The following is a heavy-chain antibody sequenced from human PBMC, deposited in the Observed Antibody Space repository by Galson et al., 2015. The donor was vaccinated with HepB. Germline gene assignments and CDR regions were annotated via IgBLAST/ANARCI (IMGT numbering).Heavy chain of an antibody. CDR1: GFTFSTPS. CDR2: ISSSSYTI. D-gene: IGHD1-26*01. V-gene: IGHV3-48*02. Sequence: SLRLSCAASGFTFSTPSMNWVRQAPGKGLEWVSYISSSSYTIYYADSVKGRFTISRDDAKNSLYLQMNSLRDEDTAVYYCATSWDYWGQGTLVTVSS. J-gene: IGHJ4*02. CDR3: ATSWDY.